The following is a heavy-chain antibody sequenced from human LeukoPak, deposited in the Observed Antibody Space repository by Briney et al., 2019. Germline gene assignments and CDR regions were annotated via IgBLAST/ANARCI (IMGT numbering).Heavy chain of an antibody. Sequence: ASVKVSCKGSGYTFSGYYMQWVRQAPGQGPEWMGWINPDTGGTTYAQKFQGRVTMTRDTSISTAYMELSRLTSDDTAVYYCARDPSGDSSGYPFDYWGQRTLVTVSS. D-gene: IGHD3-22*01. CDR2: INPDTGGT. V-gene: IGHV1-2*02. CDR1: GYTFSGYY. CDR3: ARDPSGDSSGYPFDY. J-gene: IGHJ4*02.